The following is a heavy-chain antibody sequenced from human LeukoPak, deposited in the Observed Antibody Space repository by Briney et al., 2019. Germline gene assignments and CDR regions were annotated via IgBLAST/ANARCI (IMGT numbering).Heavy chain of an antibody. V-gene: IGHV1-46*01. CDR1: GYTFTSNY. CDR2: ISPSGGST. CDR3: AREVVVVPAAMREFDY. D-gene: IGHD2-2*01. Sequence: ASVKVSCKAFGYTFTSNYMHWVRQAPGQGPEWMGVISPSGGSTTYAQKLQGRVTMTTDTSTSTAYMELRSLRSDDTAVYYCAREVVVVPAAMREFDYWGQGTLVTVSS. J-gene: IGHJ4*02.